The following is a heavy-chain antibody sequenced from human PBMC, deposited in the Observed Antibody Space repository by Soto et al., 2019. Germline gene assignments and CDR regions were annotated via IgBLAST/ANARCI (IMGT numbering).Heavy chain of an antibody. CDR3: ARVESLTMDV. Sequence: PSETLSLTCTVSGGSISSYYLSWIRQPPGKGLEWIGYIYYSGSTNYNPSLKSRVTMSVDTSKNQFSLKLSSVTAADTAVYYCARVESLTMDVWGKGTTVTVSS. CDR2: IYYSGST. CDR1: GGSISSYY. D-gene: IGHD3-3*01. V-gene: IGHV4-59*01. J-gene: IGHJ6*03.